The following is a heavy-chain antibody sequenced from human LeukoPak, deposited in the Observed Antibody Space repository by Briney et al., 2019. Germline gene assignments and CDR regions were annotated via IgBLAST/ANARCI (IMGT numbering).Heavy chain of an antibody. D-gene: IGHD6-13*01. J-gene: IGHJ2*01. CDR1: GGSIGTYY. V-gene: IGHV4-59*01. CDR2: IYYNGHT. CDR3: ARVYYSSSYDYWYFDL. Sequence: ASETLSLTCTVSGGSIGTYYWSWIRQPPGKGLEWIGYIYYNGHTNYNPSLKSRVTISVDTSKNQFSLKLSSVTAADTAVYYCARVYYSSSYDYWYFDLWGRGTLVTVSS.